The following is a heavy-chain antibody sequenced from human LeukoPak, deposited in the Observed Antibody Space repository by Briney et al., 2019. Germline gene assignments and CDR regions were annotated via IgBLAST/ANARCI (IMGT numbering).Heavy chain of an antibody. Sequence: PSETLSLTCTVSGGSISSYYWSWIRQPAGKGLEWIGRIYTSGSTNYNPSLKSRVTISVDTSKNQFSLKLSSVTAADTAVYYCARGGRDCSGGSCYSHFDYWGQGTLVTVSS. D-gene: IGHD2-15*01. CDR3: ARGGRDCSGGSCYSHFDY. CDR1: GGSISSYY. J-gene: IGHJ4*02. CDR2: IYTSGST. V-gene: IGHV4-4*07.